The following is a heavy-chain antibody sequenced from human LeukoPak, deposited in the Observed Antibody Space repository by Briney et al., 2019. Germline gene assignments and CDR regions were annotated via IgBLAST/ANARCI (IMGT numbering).Heavy chain of an antibody. V-gene: IGHV3-33*01. CDR1: GFTFSSYG. D-gene: IGHD6-13*01. CDR3: ARDSSSLFDY. J-gene: IGHJ4*02. CDR2: IWYDGSNK. Sequence: GGFLRLSCAASGFTFSSYGMHWVRQAPGKGLEGVAVIWYDGSNKYYADSVKGRFTISRDNSKNTLYLQMNSLRAEDTAVYYCARDSSSLFDYWGQGTLVTVSS.